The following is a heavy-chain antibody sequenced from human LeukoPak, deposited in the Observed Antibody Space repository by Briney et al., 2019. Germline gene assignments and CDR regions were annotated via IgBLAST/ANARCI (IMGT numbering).Heavy chain of an antibody. CDR2: IYPGDSDT. Sequence: GESLKISCKGSGYSFTSYWIGWVRQMPGRGLEWMGIIYPGDSDTRYSPSFQGQVTISADKSISTAYLQWSSLKASDTAMYYCARQFRDSSGYYSYYFDYWGQGTLVTVSS. CDR3: ARQFRDSSGYYSYYFDY. V-gene: IGHV5-51*01. J-gene: IGHJ4*02. D-gene: IGHD3-22*01. CDR1: GYSFTSYW.